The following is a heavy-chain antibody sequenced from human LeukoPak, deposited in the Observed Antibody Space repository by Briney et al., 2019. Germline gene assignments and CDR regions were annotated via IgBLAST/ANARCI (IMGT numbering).Heavy chain of an antibody. CDR2: IYYSGST. V-gene: IGHV4-61*01. D-gene: IGHD3-10*01. Sequence: SETLSLTCTVSGGSISSSSYYWSWIRQSPGKGLEWIGYIYYSGSTNYNPSLKSRVTISVDTSKNQFSLKLSSVTAADTAVYYCARGRITMVRGVTGPFDYWGQGTLVTVSS. CDR3: ARGRITMVRGVTGPFDY. CDR1: GGSISSSSYY. J-gene: IGHJ4*02.